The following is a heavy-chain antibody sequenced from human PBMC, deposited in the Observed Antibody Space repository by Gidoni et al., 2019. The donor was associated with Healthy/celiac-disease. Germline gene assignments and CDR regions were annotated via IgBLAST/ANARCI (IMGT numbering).Heavy chain of an antibody. V-gene: IGHV3-11*06. CDR1: GFTFSDYY. CDR2: ISSSSSYT. J-gene: IGHJ5*02. D-gene: IGHD3-10*01. Sequence: QVQLVEYGGGLVTPGRSLRLSWEASGFTFSDYYMSWIRQAPGKGLEWVSYISSSSSYTNYADSVKGRFTISRDNAKNSLYLQMNSLRAEDTAVYYCARDQVYGSGSSWGFPWGQGTLVTVSS. CDR3: ARDQVYGSGSSWGFP.